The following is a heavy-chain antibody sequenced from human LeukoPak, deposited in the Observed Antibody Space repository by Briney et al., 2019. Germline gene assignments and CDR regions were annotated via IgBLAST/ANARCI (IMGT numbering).Heavy chain of an antibody. V-gene: IGHV4-4*07. J-gene: IGHJ1*01. CDR2: IYSSGST. D-gene: IGHD4-17*01. Sequence: PSETLSLTCTVSGGSISSYYWSWIRQPAGKGLEWIGRIYSSGSTNYNPSLKSRVTMSVDTSKNQFSLKLSSVTAADTAVYYCARDGEVGPPTVIPIECFQHWGQGTLVTVSS. CDR3: ARDGEVGPPTVIPIECFQH. CDR1: GGSISSYY.